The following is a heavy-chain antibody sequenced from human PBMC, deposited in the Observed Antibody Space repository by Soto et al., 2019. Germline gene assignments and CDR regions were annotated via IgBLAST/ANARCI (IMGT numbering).Heavy chain of an antibody. CDR2: ISYDGSSK. J-gene: IGHJ6*02. CDR1: GFTFDNYA. CDR3: ARDCEDSTAYNIYYYFGMDV. D-gene: IGHD3-22*01. Sequence: PGGSLRLSCAASGFTFDNYAMHWVRQAPGKGLEWVAVISYDGSSKYYADSVKGRVTISRDNSKNTVYLQMNSLGAEDTALYYCARDCEDSTAYNIYYYFGMDVWGQGTTVTVSS. V-gene: IGHV3-30-3*01.